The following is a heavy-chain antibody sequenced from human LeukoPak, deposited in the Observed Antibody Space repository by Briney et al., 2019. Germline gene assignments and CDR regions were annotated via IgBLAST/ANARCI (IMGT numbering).Heavy chain of an antibody. CDR3: ARASDRYYYYYMDV. CDR1: GFTFSDYY. Sequence: PGGSQRLSCAASGFTFSDYYMSWIRQAPGKGLEWVSYISSSGSTIYYADSVKGRFTISRDNAKNSLYLQMNSLRAEDTAVYYCARASDRYYYYYMDVWGKGTTVTISS. D-gene: IGHD1-26*01. CDR2: ISSSGSTI. V-gene: IGHV3-11*01. J-gene: IGHJ6*03.